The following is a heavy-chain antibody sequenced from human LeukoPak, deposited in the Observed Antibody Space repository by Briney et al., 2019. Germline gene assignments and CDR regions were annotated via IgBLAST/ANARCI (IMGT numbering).Heavy chain of an antibody. D-gene: IGHD1-1*01. CDR3: AHRRLFNGDWNSGYFDY. Sequence: SGPTLVKPTHTLTLTGTFSGFSLSTRGVGVGWIRQPPGKALGWLVFVYWDDDNRYNSSLKSRLTVTRDTSKNQVVLTMANMDPVDTATYFCAHRRLFNGDWNSGYFDYWGQGNLVTVSS. V-gene: IGHV2-5*02. CDR2: VYWDDDN. CDR1: GFSLSTRGVG. J-gene: IGHJ4*02.